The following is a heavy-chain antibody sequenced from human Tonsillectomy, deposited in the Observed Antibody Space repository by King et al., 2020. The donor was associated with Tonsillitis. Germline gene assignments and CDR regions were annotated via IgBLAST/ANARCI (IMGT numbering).Heavy chain of an antibody. CDR2: INPNSGGT. Sequence: QLVQSGAEVKKPGASVKVSCKASGYSFSGYYMHWVRQAPGQGLEWMGWINPNSGGTNYAQKFQGRVTMTRDTSISTGYMELSRLRSDDTALYYCARDEDAIDPNYYDSSGYFDYWGQGTLVTVSS. CDR3: ARDEDAIDPNYYDSSGYFDY. J-gene: IGHJ4*02. CDR1: GYSFSGYY. D-gene: IGHD3-22*01. V-gene: IGHV1-2*02.